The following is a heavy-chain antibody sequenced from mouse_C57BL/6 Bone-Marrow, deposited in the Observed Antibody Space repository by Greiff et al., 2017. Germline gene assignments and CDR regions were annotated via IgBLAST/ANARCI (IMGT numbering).Heavy chain of an antibody. CDR1: GYSITSGYY. J-gene: IGHJ3*01. V-gene: IGHV3-6*01. CDR3: ARGAGFYGYVFAY. Sequence: EVKLVESGPGLVKPSQSLSLTCSVTGYSITSGYYWNWIRQFPGNKLEWMGYISYDGSNNYNPSLKNRISITRDTSKNQFFLKLNSVTTEETATYYCARGAGFYGYVFAYWGQGTLVTVSA. CDR2: ISYDGSN. D-gene: IGHD2-2*01.